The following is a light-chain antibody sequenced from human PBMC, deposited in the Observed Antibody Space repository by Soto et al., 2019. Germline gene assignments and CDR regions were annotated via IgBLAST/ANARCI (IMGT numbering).Light chain of an antibody. CDR3: QQFGDYPLT. Sequence: EIVLTQSPGTLSLSPGERATLSCRASQNVKNNFLAWYQQKPGQAPRFLIYGASTRATGIPDRFSGGGSGTDFTLTISRLEPEDLAVYFCQQFGDYPLTFGGGTKVEIK. V-gene: IGKV3-20*01. CDR2: GAS. J-gene: IGKJ4*01. CDR1: QNVKNNF.